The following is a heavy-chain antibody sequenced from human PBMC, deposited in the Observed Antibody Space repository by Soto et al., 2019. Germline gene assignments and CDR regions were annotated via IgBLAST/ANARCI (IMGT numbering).Heavy chain of an antibody. Sequence: QVQLQQWGAGLLKPSETLSLTCAVYGGSFSGYYWSWIRQPPGKGLEWIGEINHSGSTNYNPSLXXRVXXXXXTSXNQFSLKLSSVTAADTAVYYCASLLAWAAVPWGQGTLVTVSS. D-gene: IGHD3-3*02. V-gene: IGHV4-34*01. J-gene: IGHJ5*02. CDR3: ASLLAWAAVP. CDR2: INHSGST. CDR1: GGSFSGYY.